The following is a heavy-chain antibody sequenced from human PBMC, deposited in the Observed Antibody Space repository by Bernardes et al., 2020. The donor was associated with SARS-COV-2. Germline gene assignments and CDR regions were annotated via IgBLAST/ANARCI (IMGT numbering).Heavy chain of an antibody. CDR3: ARSAGMDV. J-gene: IGHJ6*02. CDR1: GFDFSDYW. V-gene: IGHV3-7*03. Sequence: GSLRLSCSGSGFDFSDYWMTWVRQAPGKGLEWVANIKRDGSETYYVDSVKGRFTISRDNAKNLVFLQMNSLRAEDTAVFYCARSAGMDVWGQGTMVTVSS. CDR2: IKRDGSET.